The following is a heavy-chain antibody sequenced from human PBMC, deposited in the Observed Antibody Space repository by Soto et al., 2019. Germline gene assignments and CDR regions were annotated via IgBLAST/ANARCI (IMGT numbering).Heavy chain of an antibody. Sequence: QVQLQESGPGLVKPSETLSLTCTVSGGSISGYYWNWIRQPPGKGLEWIGYIYFSGSTSYNPSLTSQVTMLIDTSQTQFSLKLSSVTAADTAVYYCARGRYGDSTPSGPWGQGTLVTVSS. V-gene: IGHV4-59*01. D-gene: IGHD4-17*01. J-gene: IGHJ5*02. CDR3: ARGRYGDSTPSGP. CDR2: IYFSGST. CDR1: GGSISGYY.